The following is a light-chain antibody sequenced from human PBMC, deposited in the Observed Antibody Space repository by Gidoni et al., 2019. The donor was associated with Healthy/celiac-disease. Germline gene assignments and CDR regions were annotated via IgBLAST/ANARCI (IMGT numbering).Light chain of an antibody. Sequence: QSALTQPRPVSGSPGQSVPISCTGTSSDVGGYNDVSWYQQHPGKAPKLMIYDVSKRPSGVPDRFSGSKSGNTASLTISGLQAEDEADYYCCSYAGSYTFVVFGGGTKLTVL. CDR3: CSYAGSYTFVV. J-gene: IGLJ2*01. CDR1: SSDVGGYND. CDR2: DVS. V-gene: IGLV2-11*01.